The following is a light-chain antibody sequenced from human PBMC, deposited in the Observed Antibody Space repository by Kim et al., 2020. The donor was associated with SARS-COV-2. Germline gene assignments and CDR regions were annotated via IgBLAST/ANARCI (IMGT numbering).Light chain of an antibody. CDR2: GAS. V-gene: IGKV3-20*01. Sequence: EIVLTQSPGTLSLSPGERATLSCRASQSVSSSYLAWYQQKPGQAPRLLIYGASSRDTGIPDRFSGIGSGTDFTLTISRLEPEDFAVYYCQQYGSHPHTFGGGTKVDIK. J-gene: IGKJ4*01. CDR3: QQYGSHPHT. CDR1: QSVSSSY.